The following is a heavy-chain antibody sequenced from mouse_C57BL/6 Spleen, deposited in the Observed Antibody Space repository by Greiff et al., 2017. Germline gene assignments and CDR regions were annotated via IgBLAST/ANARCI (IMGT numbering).Heavy chain of an antibody. D-gene: IGHD1-1*01. Sequence: QVQLQQPGAELVKPGASVKLSCKASGYTFTSYWMHWVKQRPGRGLEWIGRIDPNSGGTKYNEKFKSKATLTVDKPSSTAYMQLSSLTSEDSAVYLCASPELPLSYYYAMDYWGQGTSVTVSS. J-gene: IGHJ4*01. CDR3: ASPELPLSYYYAMDY. CDR2: IDPNSGGT. V-gene: IGHV1-72*01. CDR1: GYTFTSYW.